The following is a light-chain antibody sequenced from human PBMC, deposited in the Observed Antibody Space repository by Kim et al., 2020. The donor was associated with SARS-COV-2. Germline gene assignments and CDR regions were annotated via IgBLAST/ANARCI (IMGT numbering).Light chain of an antibody. CDR2: EAS. J-gene: IGKJ1*01. CDR3: QHSEM. Sequence: STLAAASGDSVTSTCRASQSISTWLAWYQQKPGKAPKPVIYEASSLQSGVPSRFSGSVSGTEFTLTISSLQPDDFATYYCQHSEMFGQGTKVDIK. V-gene: IGKV1-5*03. CDR1: QSISTW.